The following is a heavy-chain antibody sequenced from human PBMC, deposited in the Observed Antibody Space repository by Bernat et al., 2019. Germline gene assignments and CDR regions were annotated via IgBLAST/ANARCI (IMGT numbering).Heavy chain of an antibody. Sequence: EVQLVESGGGLVQPGGSLRLACESSGFSFSDHYMDWVRQAPGKGLEWFGRIRNKANSYTTEYAASVKGRFTISRDDSKNSLCLQMNSLKAEETAVYYCTRVKGYGPDYWGQGTLVTVSS. CDR1: GFSFSDHY. V-gene: IGHV3-72*01. D-gene: IGHD6-13*01. CDR3: TRVKGYGPDY. CDR2: IRNKANSYTT. J-gene: IGHJ4*02.